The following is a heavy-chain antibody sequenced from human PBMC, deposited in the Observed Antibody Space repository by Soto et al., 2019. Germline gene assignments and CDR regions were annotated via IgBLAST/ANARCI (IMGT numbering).Heavy chain of an antibody. V-gene: IGHV4-61*01. J-gene: IGHJ4*02. CDR1: GGSVSSGSYY. CDR3: ARGVYSSSSYYNYFDY. CDR2: VYYSGST. D-gene: IGHD6-13*01. Sequence: PSETLSLTCTVSGGSVSSGSYYWSWIRQPPGKGLEWIGYVYYSGSTNYNPSLKSRVTISVDTSKNQFSLRLSSVTAADTAVYYCARGVYSSSSYYNYFDYWGQGTLVTVS.